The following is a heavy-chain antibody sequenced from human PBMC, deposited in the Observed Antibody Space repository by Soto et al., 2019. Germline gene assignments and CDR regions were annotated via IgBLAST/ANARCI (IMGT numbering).Heavy chain of an antibody. V-gene: IGHV4-34*01. CDR2: ISHSGRT. Sequence: SETLSLTCAVYGGSFSGYYWSWIRQPPGKGLEWIGEISHSGRTNYNPSLKSRVTISVDTSKDHFSLRLSSVTAADTAVYYCARGGVYGDCVSIFNWFDPWGQGTLVTVSS. CDR1: GGSFSGYY. J-gene: IGHJ5*02. CDR3: ARGGVYGDCVSIFNWFDP. D-gene: IGHD4-17*01.